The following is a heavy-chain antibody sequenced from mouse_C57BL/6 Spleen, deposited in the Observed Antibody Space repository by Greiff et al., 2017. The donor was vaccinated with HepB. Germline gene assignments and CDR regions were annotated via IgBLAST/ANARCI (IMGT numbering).Heavy chain of an antibody. CDR3: ARGAFYYDYDESPWYFDV. CDR1: GFNIKNTY. Sequence: VQLKQSVAELVRPGASVKLSCTASGFNIKNTYMHWVKQRPEQGLEWIGRIDPANGNTKYAPKFQGKATITADTSSNTAYLQLSSLTSEDTAIYYCARGAFYYDYDESPWYFDVWGTGTTVTVSS. J-gene: IGHJ1*03. CDR2: IDPANGNT. V-gene: IGHV14-3*01. D-gene: IGHD2-4*01.